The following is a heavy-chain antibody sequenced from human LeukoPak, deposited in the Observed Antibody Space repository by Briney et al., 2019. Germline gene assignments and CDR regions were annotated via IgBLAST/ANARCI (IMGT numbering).Heavy chain of an antibody. Sequence: GSLRLSCAASGFTFSSYAMHWVRQAPGKGLEWVAVISYDGSNKYYADSVKGRFTISRDNSKNTLYLQMNSLRAEDTAVYYCARDTGGSYYFDYWGQGTLVTVSS. D-gene: IGHD2-8*02. CDR1: GFTFSSYA. CDR2: ISYDGSNK. J-gene: IGHJ4*02. CDR3: ARDTGGSYYFDY. V-gene: IGHV3-30-3*01.